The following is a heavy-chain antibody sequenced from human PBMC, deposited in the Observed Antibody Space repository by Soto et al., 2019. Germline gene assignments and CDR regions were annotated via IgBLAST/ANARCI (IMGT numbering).Heavy chain of an antibody. CDR2: ISGSGGST. V-gene: IGHV3-23*01. Sequence: GGSLRLSCAASGFTFSSYAMSWVRQAPGKGLERVSAISGSGGSTYYADSVKGRFTISRDNSKNTLYLQMNSLRAEDTAVYYWARDREVMGVTRGVYWGQGSLVTVSS. CDR1: GFTFSSYA. J-gene: IGHJ4*02. D-gene: IGHD1-26*01. CDR3: ARDREVMGVTRGVY.